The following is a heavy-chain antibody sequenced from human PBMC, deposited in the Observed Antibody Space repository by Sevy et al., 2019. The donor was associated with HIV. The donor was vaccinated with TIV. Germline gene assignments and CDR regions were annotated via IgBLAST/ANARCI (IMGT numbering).Heavy chain of an antibody. CDR1: GYTFTGYY. D-gene: IGHD2-15*01. V-gene: IGHV1-2*02. CDR3: ARDGKDIVVVVAASGRTFDAFDI. CDR2: INPNSGGT. J-gene: IGHJ3*02. Sequence: ASVKVSCKASGYTFTGYYMHWVRQAPGQGLEWMGWINPNSGGTNYAQKFQGRVTMTRDTSISTAYMELSRLRSDDTAVYYCARDGKDIVVVVAASGRTFDAFDICGQGTMVTVSS.